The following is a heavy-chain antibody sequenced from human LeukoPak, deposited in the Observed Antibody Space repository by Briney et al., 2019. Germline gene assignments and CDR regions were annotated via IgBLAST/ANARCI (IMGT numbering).Heavy chain of an antibody. J-gene: IGHJ4*02. CDR1: GFTFSSYA. CDR3: ARGEGSGYYFGY. CDR2: ISYDGSNK. Sequence: GGSLRLSCAASGFTFSSYAMHWVRQAPGKGLEWMAVISYDGSNKYYADSVKGRFTISRDNSKNTLYLQMNSLSAEDTAVYYCARGEGSGYYFGYWGQGTLVTVSS. D-gene: IGHD3-22*01. V-gene: IGHV3-30*04.